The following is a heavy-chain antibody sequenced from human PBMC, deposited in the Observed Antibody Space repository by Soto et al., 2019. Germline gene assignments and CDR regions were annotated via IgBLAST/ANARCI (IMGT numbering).Heavy chain of an antibody. CDR1: GYTFTSYG. V-gene: IGHV1-18*01. D-gene: IGHD2-2*01. Sequence: ASVKVSCKASGYTFTSYGISWVRQAPGQGLEWMGWISAYNGNTNYAQKLQGRVTMTTDTSTSTAYMELRSLRSDDTAVYYCARGHCSSTSCYLYYYYGMDVWGQGTTVTVS. CDR3: ARGHCSSTSCYLYYYYGMDV. CDR2: ISAYNGNT. J-gene: IGHJ6*02.